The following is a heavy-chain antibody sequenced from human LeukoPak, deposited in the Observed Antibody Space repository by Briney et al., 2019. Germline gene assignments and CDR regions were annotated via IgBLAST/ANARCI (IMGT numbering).Heavy chain of an antibody. D-gene: IGHD4-17*01. Sequence: GGSLRLSCAASGFTSSGYSMNWVRQAPGKGLEWVSSISSSSSYIYYADSVKGRFTISRDNAKNSLYLQMNSLRAEDTAVYYCARVLNNYGDGYWGQGTLVTVSS. CDR1: GFTSSGYS. V-gene: IGHV3-21*01. CDR3: ARVLNNYGDGY. CDR2: ISSSSSYI. J-gene: IGHJ4*02.